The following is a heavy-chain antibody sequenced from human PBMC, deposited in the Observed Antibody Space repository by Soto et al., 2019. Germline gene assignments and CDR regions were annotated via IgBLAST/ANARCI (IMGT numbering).Heavy chain of an antibody. D-gene: IGHD3-10*01. V-gene: IGHV4-34*01. J-gene: IGHJ6*02. CDR1: GGSFSGYY. CDR3: ARNYYYGSGSYYTGGRYYYYGMDV. Sequence: PSETLSLTCAVYGGSFSGYYWSWVRPPPGKGLGWIGGINHSGSTNYNPSLKSRVTISVDTSKNQFSLKLSSVTAADTAVYYCARNYYYGSGSYYTGGRYYYYGMDVWGQGTKVTVSS. CDR2: INHSGST.